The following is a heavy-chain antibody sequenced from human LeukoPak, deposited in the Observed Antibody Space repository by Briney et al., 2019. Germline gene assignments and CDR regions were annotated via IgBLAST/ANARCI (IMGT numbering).Heavy chain of an antibody. Sequence: GGSLRLSCAASGFTFSSYDMHWVCQATGKGLEWVSAIGTAGDTYYPGSVKGRFTISRGNAKNSLYLQMNGLRAGDTAVYYCAREYRSSSGRAFDYWGQGTLVTVSS. V-gene: IGHV3-13*01. D-gene: IGHD6-6*01. CDR1: GFTFSSYD. J-gene: IGHJ4*02. CDR2: IGTAGDT. CDR3: AREYRSSSGRAFDY.